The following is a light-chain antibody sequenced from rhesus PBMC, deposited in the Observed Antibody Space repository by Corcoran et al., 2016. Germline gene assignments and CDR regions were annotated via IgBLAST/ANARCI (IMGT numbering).Light chain of an antibody. CDR2: KAS. CDR3: QQYSSRPFT. V-gene: IGKV1-22*01. Sequence: DIQMTQSPSSLSASVGDTVTITCRASQGISSWLAWYQQKPGKAPKLLIYKASSLQSGVPSRFSGSGSGTYCTLTISSLQSEDFATYYCQQYSSRPFTFGPGTKLDIK. CDR1: QGISSW. J-gene: IGKJ3*01.